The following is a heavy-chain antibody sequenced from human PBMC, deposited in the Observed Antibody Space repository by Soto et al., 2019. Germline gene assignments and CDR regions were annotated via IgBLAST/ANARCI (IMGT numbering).Heavy chain of an antibody. Sequence: ASVKVSCKASGYTFTSYGIGWVRQAPGQGLKWMGWISAYNGNTNYAQKLQGRVTMTTDTSTSTAYMELRSLKTEDTAVYYCTRTFCRGGAVHSAFTYGAQGPLVPVPP. CDR3: TRTFCRGGAVHSAFTY. CDR1: GYTFTSYG. D-gene: IGHD2-15*01. J-gene: IGHJ1*01. CDR2: ISAYNGNT. V-gene: IGHV1-18*01.